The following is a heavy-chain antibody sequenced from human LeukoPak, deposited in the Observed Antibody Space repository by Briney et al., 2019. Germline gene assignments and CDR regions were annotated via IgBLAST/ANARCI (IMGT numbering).Heavy chain of an antibody. J-gene: IGHJ4*02. D-gene: IGHD5-12*01. V-gene: IGHV1-69*04. CDR3: ARDLRDGYNEVDY. CDR1: GGTFSSYA. Sequence: SVKVSCKASGGTFSSYAISWVRQAPGQGLEWMGRIIPILGIANYAQKFQGRVTITADKSTSTAYMELSSLRSEDTAVYNCARDLRDGYNEVDYWGQGTLVTVSS. CDR2: IIPILGIA.